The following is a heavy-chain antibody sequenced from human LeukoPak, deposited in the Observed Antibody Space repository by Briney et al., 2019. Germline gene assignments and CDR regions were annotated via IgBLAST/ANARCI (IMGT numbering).Heavy chain of an antibody. J-gene: IGHJ4*02. V-gene: IGHV3-23*01. CDR3: AKKGYYDGSGYYMYYFDH. CDR1: GISVTNNY. CDR2: ISGSGGTA. D-gene: IGHD3-22*01. Sequence: GGSLRLSCGATGISVTNNYMNWVRQAPGKGLEWVSAISGSGGTAYYADSVKGRFTISRDNSKNTLYLQMNSLRAEDTAVYYCAKKGYYDGSGYYMYYFDHWGQGTLVTVSS.